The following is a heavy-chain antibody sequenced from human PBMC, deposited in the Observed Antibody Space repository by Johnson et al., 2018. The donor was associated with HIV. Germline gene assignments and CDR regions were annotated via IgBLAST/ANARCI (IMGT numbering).Heavy chain of an antibody. CDR2: IYSGGST. Sequence: EVQLVESGGGLVQPGGSLRLSCAASGFTFSNYAMSWVRQAPGKGLEWVSVIYSGGSTYYADSVKGRFTISRDNSKNTLYLQMNSLRAEDTAVYYCARDHLRRSHAFDNWGQGTMVTVSS. J-gene: IGHJ3*02. V-gene: IGHV3-66*01. CDR1: GFTFSNYA. D-gene: IGHD2-15*01. CDR3: ARDHLRRSHAFDN.